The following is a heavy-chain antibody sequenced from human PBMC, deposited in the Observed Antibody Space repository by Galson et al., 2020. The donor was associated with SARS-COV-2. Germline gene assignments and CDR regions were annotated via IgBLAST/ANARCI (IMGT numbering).Heavy chain of an antibody. CDR1: GFSLSTSGMC. CDR3: ARIRPRAAGTTYSYFDL. J-gene: IGHJ2*01. D-gene: IGHD6-13*01. V-gene: IGHV2-70*17. Sequence: ESGPTLVQHTQTLTLTCAFSGFSLSTSGMCVSWIRQPPGKALEWLARIDWDDDKFYSTSLKTRLTISKDTSKTQVVLTMTNMDPVDTATYYCARIRPRAAGTTYSYFDLWGRGTLVTVAS. CDR2: IDWDDDK.